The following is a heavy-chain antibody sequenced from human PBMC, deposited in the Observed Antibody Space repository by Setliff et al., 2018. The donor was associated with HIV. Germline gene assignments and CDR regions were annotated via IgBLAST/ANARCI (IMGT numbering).Heavy chain of an antibody. Sequence: GASVKVSCKTSGGTFRSQAISWVRQAPGQGLEWMGGLISMFKIPQIAQKFQGRVTITADDSASTAYMELTNLRFDDTAVYYCARDPSSSWYGGSLFFDYWGQGTQVTVSS. CDR2: LISMFKIP. CDR1: GGTFRSQA. CDR3: ARDPSSSWYGGSLFFDY. D-gene: IGHD6-13*01. J-gene: IGHJ4*02. V-gene: IGHV1-69*13.